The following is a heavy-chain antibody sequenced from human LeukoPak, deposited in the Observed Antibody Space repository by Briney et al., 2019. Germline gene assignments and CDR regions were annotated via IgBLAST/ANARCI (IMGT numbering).Heavy chain of an antibody. Sequence: KPGGSLRLSCAASGFTFSSYSMNWVRQAPGKGLEWVSSISSSSYIYYADSVKGRFTISRDNAKNSLYLQMNSLRAEDTAVYYCAREIQLWSYYFDYWGQGTLVTVSS. D-gene: IGHD5-18*01. CDR2: ISSSSYI. V-gene: IGHV3-21*01. CDR3: AREIQLWSYYFDY. CDR1: GFTFSSYS. J-gene: IGHJ4*02.